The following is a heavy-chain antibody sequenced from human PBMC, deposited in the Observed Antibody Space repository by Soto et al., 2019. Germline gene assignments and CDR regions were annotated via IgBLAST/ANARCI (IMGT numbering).Heavy chain of an antibody. D-gene: IGHD6-19*01. CDR2: ISSTSGTI. J-gene: IGHJ4*02. Sequence: EVQLVESGGGLVQPGGSLRLSCTASGLTFSNHNMNWVRQAPGKGLEWVSFISSTSGTIYYADSVKGRFTISRDNAKNSLYLHMNGLRDEDTAVYYCASRPPRGQSLVFDYWGQGTLVTVSS. V-gene: IGHV3-48*02. CDR3: ASRPPRGQSLVFDY. CDR1: GLTFSNHN.